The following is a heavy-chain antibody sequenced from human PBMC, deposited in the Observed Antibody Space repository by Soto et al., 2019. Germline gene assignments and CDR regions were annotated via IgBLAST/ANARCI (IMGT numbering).Heavy chain of an antibody. V-gene: IGHV1-2*02. D-gene: IGHD2-15*01. CDR2: INPNSGGT. CDR3: ARDLAKGGGSAGFDY. J-gene: IGHJ4*02. Sequence: QVQLVQSGAEVKKPGASVTVSCKASGYTFTGYYIHWVRQAPGQGLEWMGWINPNSGGTKYPQKFQGRVTMTRDTSIRTVYMSLTGLKSDDTAVYFCARDLAKGGGSAGFDYWGQGTLVAVSS. CDR1: GYTFTGYY.